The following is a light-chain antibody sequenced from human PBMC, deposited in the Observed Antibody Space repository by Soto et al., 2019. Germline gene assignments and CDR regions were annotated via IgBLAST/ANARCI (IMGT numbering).Light chain of an antibody. CDR2: AAS. Sequence: IQLTQAPSSLSASVGDRVTITCRASQGISTYLAWYQQKPEKAPNLLIYAASTLQSGVPSRFNGSGPGTDFTLTISSRQPQDFATYYCQQLTSFPITFGQGTRLQIK. CDR3: QQLTSFPIT. V-gene: IGKV1-9*01. CDR1: QGISTY. J-gene: IGKJ5*01.